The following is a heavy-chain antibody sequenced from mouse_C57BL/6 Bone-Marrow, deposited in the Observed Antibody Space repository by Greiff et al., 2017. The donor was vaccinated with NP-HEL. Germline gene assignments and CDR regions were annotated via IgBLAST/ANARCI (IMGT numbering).Heavy chain of an antibody. CDR1: GYTFTSYW. V-gene: IGHV1-52*01. D-gene: IGHD3-3*01. Sequence: QVQLQQPGAELVRPGSSVKLSCKASGYTFTSYWMHWVKQRPIQGLEWIGNIDPSDSETHYNQKFKDKATLTVDKSSSTAYMQLSSLTSEDSAVYDCARRGQGPWYFDDWGKGTTVTVSS. J-gene: IGHJ1*03. CDR3: ARRGQGPWYFDD. CDR2: IDPSDSET.